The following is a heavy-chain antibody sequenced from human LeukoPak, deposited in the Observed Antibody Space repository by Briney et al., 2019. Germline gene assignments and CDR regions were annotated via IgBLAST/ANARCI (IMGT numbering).Heavy chain of an antibody. J-gene: IGHJ4*02. D-gene: IGHD3-10*01. CDR2: VRHSGST. CDR1: GESITAYY. CDR3: AGATATGTGRAFHY. Sequence: SETLSLTCAVYGESITAYYWTWIRQPPGKRLEWIGEVRHSGSTNYNPSLKSRVTMSVDMSKNQFSLKLNSVTAADTAVYYCAGATATGTGRAFHYWAQGNLVPVSS. V-gene: IGHV4-34*01.